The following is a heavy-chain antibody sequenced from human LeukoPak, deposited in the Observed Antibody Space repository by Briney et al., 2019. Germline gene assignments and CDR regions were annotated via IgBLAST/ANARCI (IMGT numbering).Heavy chain of an antibody. CDR1: GCSISSGYY. V-gene: IGHV4-38-2*02. Sequence: SETLSLTCAVSGCSISSGYYWGWIRQPPGKGLEWIGSIYHSGSTYYNPSLKSRVTISVDTSKNQFSLKLSSVTAADTAVYYCARDHIVVANYYFYYYGMDVWGKGTTVTVSS. CDR2: IYHSGST. CDR3: ARDHIVVANYYFYYYGMDV. D-gene: IGHD2-15*01. J-gene: IGHJ6*04.